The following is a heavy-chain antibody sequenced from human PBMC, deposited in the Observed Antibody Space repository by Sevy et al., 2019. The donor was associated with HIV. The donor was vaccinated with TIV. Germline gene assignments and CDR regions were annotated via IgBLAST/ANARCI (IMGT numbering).Heavy chain of an antibody. CDR3: ARGRKTTEEWLEELDYYYGLDV. Sequence: GGSLRLSCAASGFAFSSSWMTWVRQAPGKGLEWVAYVRNDGSNKYYADSVRDRFTISRDSPKNTLYLQMNSLRDEDTAIYYCARGRKTTEEWLEELDYYYGLDVWGQGTTVTVSS. CDR2: VRNDGSNK. V-gene: IGHV3-30*02. D-gene: IGHD2-8*01. CDR1: GFAFSSSW. J-gene: IGHJ6*02.